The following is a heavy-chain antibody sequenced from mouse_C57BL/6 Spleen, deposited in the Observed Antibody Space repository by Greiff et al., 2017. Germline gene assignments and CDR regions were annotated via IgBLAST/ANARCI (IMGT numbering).Heavy chain of an antibody. D-gene: IGHD1-1*01. CDR3: ATHYYYGSSLWYFDV. CDR2: INPNYGTT. CDR1: GYSFTDYN. Sequence: EVKLQESGPELVKPGASVKISCKASGYSFTDYNMNWVKQSNGKSLEWIGVINPNYGTTSYNQKFKGKATLTVDQSSSTAYMQLNSLTSEDSAVYYCATHYYYGSSLWYFDVWGTGTTVTVSS. V-gene: IGHV1-39*01. J-gene: IGHJ1*03.